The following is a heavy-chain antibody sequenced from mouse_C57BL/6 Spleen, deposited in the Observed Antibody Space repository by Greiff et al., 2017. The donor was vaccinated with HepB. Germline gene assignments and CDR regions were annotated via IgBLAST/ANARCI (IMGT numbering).Heavy chain of an antibody. CDR3: ARSIYYGYDDPYGYIDV. J-gene: IGHJ1*03. CDR1: GYTFTSYW. D-gene: IGHD2-2*01. CDR2: INPSNGGT. Sequence: VQLQQPGTELVKPGASVKLSCKASGYTFTSYWMHWVKQRPGQGLEWIGNINPSNGGTNYNEKFKSKATLTGDKSYSTSYMQLSSLTSEDSAVYECARSIYYGYDDPYGYIDVWGTGTTVTVSS. V-gene: IGHV1-53*01.